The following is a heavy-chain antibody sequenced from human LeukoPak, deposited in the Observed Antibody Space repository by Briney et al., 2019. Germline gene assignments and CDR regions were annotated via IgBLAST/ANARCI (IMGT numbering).Heavy chain of an antibody. D-gene: IGHD6-19*01. CDR3: TKELHVAVAVADYYYFYMDA. V-gene: IGHV3-23*01. Sequence: GGSLRLSCAASGFDFNNYAMSWVRQGPGKRLEWVSAMSGSGYHTYYADSDKTYYADSVKGRFTISRDNSKNTLHLHMDSLRPDDTAIYYCTKELHVAVAVADYYYFYMDAWGRGTAVTVSS. CDR2: MSGSGYHTYYADSDKT. CDR1: GFDFNNYA. J-gene: IGHJ6*03.